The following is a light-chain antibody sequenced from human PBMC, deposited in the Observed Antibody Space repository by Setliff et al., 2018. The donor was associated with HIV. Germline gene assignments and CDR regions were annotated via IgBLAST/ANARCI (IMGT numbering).Light chain of an antibody. CDR3: SSYTRSSTLV. V-gene: IGLV2-11*01. CDR1: SRDIGAYNY. Sequence: QSVLTQPRSVSGSPGQSVTISCTGTSRDIGAYNYVSWYQQHPDKAPKLIIYDVSRRPSGVPDRFSGSKSGNTASLTISGLQAEDEADYYCSSYTRSSTLVFGGGTQLTV. CDR2: DVS. J-gene: IGLJ3*02.